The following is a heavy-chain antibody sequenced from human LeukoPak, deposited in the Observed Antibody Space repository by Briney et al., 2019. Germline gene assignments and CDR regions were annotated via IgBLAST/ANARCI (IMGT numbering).Heavy chain of an antibody. J-gene: IGHJ4*02. D-gene: IGHD6-19*01. CDR2: INPDSGGT. V-gene: IGHV1-2*02. Sequence: ASVKVSCKASGGSFTNCPFHWARQAPGQGLEWMGWINPDSGGTNYAQKFQGRVTMTRDTSIRTAYMELSRLRSDDTAVYYCARVLFYSSGNKSNRVDYWGQGTVVTVSS. CDR1: GGSFTNCP. CDR3: ARVLFYSSGNKSNRVDY.